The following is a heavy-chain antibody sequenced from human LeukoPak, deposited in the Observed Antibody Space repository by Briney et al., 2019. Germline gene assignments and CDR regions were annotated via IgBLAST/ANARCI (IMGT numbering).Heavy chain of an antibody. D-gene: IGHD3-10*01. CDR1: GYTFTSYD. V-gene: IGHV1-2*02. CDR3: ARAVTNSGPPYYYYYGMDV. J-gene: IGHJ6*02. Sequence: GASVKVSCKASGYTFTSYDINWVRQAPGQGLEWMGWINPNSGGTNYAQKFQGRVTMTRDTSISTAYMELSRLRSDDTAVYYCARAVTNSGPPYYYYYGMDVWGQGTTVTVSS. CDR2: INPNSGGT.